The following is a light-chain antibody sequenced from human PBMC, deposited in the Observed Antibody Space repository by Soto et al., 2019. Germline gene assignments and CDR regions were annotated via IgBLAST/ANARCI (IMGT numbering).Light chain of an antibody. CDR3: QQSYSTPIT. Sequence: DIQMTQSPSSLSASVGDRVTITCRASQTIGIYLNWYQQKPGKAPKFLIYAASSLQRGVPSRFSCSGSGTDFTLTITSLQPEDFATYYCQQSYSTPITFGQGTRLQIK. V-gene: IGKV1-39*01. J-gene: IGKJ5*01. CDR2: AAS. CDR1: QTIGIY.